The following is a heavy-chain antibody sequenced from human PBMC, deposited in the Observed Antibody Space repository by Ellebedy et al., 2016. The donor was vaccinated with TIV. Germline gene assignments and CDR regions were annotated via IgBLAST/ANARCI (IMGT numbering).Heavy chain of an antibody. CDR3: TRDTNSPPGAVAGKGFDC. CDR2: IRFDGRTE. V-gene: IGHV3-30*02. CDR1: GFTLSTDG. J-gene: IGHJ4*02. D-gene: IGHD6-19*01. Sequence: PGGSLRLSCAASGFTLSTDGMHWVRQAPGKGLEWVAFIRFDGRTEYNGDSVKGRFIISRDVSKNTLYLQMNRLRAEETARYYCTRDTNSPPGAVAGKGFDCWGQGTLVIVSP.